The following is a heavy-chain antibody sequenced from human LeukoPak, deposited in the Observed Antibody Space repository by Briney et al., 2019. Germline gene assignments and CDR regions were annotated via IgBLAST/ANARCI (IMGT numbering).Heavy chain of an antibody. D-gene: IGHD6-19*01. V-gene: IGHV4-59*08. CDR3: ARHRWLAPTDY. Sequence: SETLSLTCTVSGGSITGYYWSWIRQPPGKGLEWIGYVFYSGGTLYNPSLKSRVAISVDTSKTQFSLKLTSVTAADTAVYYCARHRWLAPTDYWGQGTLVTVSS. CDR1: GGSITGYY. J-gene: IGHJ4*02. CDR2: VFYSGGT.